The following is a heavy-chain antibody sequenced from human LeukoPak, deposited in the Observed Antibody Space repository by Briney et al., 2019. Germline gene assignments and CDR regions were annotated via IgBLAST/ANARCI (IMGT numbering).Heavy chain of an antibody. D-gene: IGHD5-12*01. V-gene: IGHV3-11*05. CDR1: GFTFNDYY. J-gene: IGHJ5*02. Sequence: PGGSLRLSCAASGFTFNDYYMSWVRQAPGKGLEWLSYINIGGSNTHYADSVKGRFTISRDNPKKSLYLEMNNPRAEYTAVYYCATDGSVFHTWGQGVLVTVSS. CDR3: ATDGSVFHT. CDR2: INIGGSNT.